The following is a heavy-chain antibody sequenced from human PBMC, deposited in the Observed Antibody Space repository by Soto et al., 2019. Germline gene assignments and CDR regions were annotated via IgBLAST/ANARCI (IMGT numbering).Heavy chain of an antibody. D-gene: IGHD3-10*02. J-gene: IGHJ4*02. Sequence: QVQLVESGGGVVQPGRSLRLSCAASGFIFSNSLMHWVRQAPGKGLEWVAVIWEDGSEEYYADSVKGRFTISRDNSMNTLYLQMDRLRVDDMAIYYCAREPEGWVFGLDSWGQGTLVTVSS. CDR1: GFIFSNSL. CDR2: IWEDGSEE. CDR3: AREPEGWVFGLDS. V-gene: IGHV3-33*01.